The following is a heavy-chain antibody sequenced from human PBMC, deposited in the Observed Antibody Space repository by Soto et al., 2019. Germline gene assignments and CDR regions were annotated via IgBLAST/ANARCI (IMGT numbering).Heavy chain of an antibody. Sequence: QVQLVQSGAEVKKPGSSVKVSCKASGGTFSTYAINWVRQAPGQGLEWMGGIIPIFGTANYAQKFQGRVTITADESTSTGYMELSSLRSEDTAVYYWARTWAPYYYYGMDVWGQGTTVTVSS. CDR3: ARTWAPYYYYGMDV. D-gene: IGHD1-26*01. CDR2: IIPIFGTA. CDR1: GGTFSTYA. J-gene: IGHJ6*02. V-gene: IGHV1-69*12.